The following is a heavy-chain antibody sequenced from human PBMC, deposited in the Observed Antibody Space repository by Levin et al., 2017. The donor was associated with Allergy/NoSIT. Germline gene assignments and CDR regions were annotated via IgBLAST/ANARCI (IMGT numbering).Heavy chain of an antibody. CDR2: ISSSSSYI. V-gene: IGHV3-21*01. CDR1: GFTFSSYS. CDR3: ARDSGAAVTIFRTAGNRRRWYFDL. J-gene: IGHJ2*01. D-gene: IGHD4-11*01. Sequence: PGGSLRLSCAASGFTFSSYSMNWVRQAPGKGLEWVSSISSSSSYIYYADSVKGRFTISRDNAKNSLYLQMNSLRAEDTAVYYCARDSGAAVTIFRTAGNRRRWYFDLWGRGTLVTVSS.